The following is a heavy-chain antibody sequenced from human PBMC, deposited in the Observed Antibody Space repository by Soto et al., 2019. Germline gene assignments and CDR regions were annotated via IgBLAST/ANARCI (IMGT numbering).Heavy chain of an antibody. CDR1: GFTFSSSA. CDR3: AKDLPDYRVDYYFGMDV. Sequence: GGSLRLSCAASGFTFSSSAMSWVRQAPGKGLEWVSGIRGSGGSKYYGDSVKGRFTISRDNSKNTLSLQMNSLRAEDTAVYYCAKDLPDYRVDYYFGMDVWGQGTTVTVSS. V-gene: IGHV3-23*01. D-gene: IGHD4-4*01. CDR2: IRGSGGSK. J-gene: IGHJ6*02.